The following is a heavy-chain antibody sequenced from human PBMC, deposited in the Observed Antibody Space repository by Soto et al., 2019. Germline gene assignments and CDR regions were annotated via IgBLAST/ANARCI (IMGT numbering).Heavy chain of an antibody. CDR1: GGTFSSYA. CDR2: IIPIFGTA. D-gene: IGHD6-19*01. V-gene: IGHV1-69*01. Sequence: QVQLVQSGAEVKKPGSSVKVSCKASGGTFSSYAISWVRQAPGQGLEWMGGIIPIFGTANYAQKFQGRVTITADESTSTAYMELSSLRSEDTAVYYCASSYPGIGTGIAVAGFDYWGQGTLVTVSS. CDR3: ASSYPGIGTGIAVAGFDY. J-gene: IGHJ4*02.